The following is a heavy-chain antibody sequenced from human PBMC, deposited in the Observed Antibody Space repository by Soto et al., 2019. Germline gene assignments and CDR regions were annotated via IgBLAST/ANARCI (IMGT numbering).Heavy chain of an antibody. CDR2: ISGGGGAT. V-gene: IGHV3-23*01. CDR3: ARTPRHCSGGTCYAGYFEY. Sequence: EVQLLESGGGLVQPGGSLRLSCATSGFTFSSFAMTWVRQAPGKGLEWVSTISGGGGATYFADSVKGRFTISRDNSKNTQYLQMNSLRAEDTAVYYCARTPRHCSGGTCYAGYFEYWGQGTLVTVSS. CDR1: GFTFSSFA. D-gene: IGHD2-15*01. J-gene: IGHJ4*02.